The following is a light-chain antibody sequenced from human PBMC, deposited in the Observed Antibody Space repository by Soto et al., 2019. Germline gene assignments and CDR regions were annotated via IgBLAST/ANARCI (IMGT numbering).Light chain of an antibody. J-gene: IGLJ2*01. Sequence: QSVLTQPPSASGTPGQRVTISCSGSSSNIGSNFVYWYQQIPGTAPKLLIYRNNQRPSGVPDLFSGSKSGTSASLAISGLRSEDEADYYCAAWDDSLSGVVFGGGTKLTVL. CDR3: AAWDDSLSGVV. V-gene: IGLV1-47*01. CDR1: SSNIGSNF. CDR2: RNN.